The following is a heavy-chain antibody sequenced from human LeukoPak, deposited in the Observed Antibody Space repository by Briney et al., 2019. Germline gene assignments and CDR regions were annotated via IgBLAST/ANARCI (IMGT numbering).Heavy chain of an antibody. Sequence: GGSLRLSCAASGFTFSSYSMNWVRQAPGKGLKWVSSTSSSSSYIYYADSVKGRFTISRDNAKNSLYLQMNSLRAEDTAVYYCARDSMVRGVPPDVWGQGTTVTVSS. J-gene: IGHJ6*02. V-gene: IGHV3-21*01. D-gene: IGHD3-10*01. CDR3: ARDSMVRGVPPDV. CDR2: TSSSSSYI. CDR1: GFTFSSYS.